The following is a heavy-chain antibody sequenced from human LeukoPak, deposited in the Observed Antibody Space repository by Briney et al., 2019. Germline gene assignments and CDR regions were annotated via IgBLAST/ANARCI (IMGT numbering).Heavy chain of an antibody. J-gene: IGHJ6*02. Sequence: SETLSLTCAVYGGSFSGYYWSWIRQPPGKGLEWIGEINHSGSTNYNPSLKSRVTISVDTSKNQFSLKLSSVTAADTAVYYCARDLGIAAAGDYYYYYGMDVWGQGTTVTVSS. D-gene: IGHD6-13*01. CDR2: INHSGST. CDR3: ARDLGIAAAGDYYYYYGMDV. CDR1: GGSFSGYY. V-gene: IGHV4-34*01.